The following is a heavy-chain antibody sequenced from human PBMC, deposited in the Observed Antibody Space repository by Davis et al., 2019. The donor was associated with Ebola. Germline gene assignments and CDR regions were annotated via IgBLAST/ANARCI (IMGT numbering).Heavy chain of an antibody. CDR1: GFTFTTYD. Sequence: GGSLRLSCAASGFTFTTYDISWVPPATGKGLEWVSAIGPAGDTYYSDSVKGRFTISRDNATNALYLQMNSLRAGDTAVYFCSRGDSSSSFFYYYAMDVWGKGTTVTVSS. CDR2: IGPAGDT. J-gene: IGHJ6*04. V-gene: IGHV3-13*01. D-gene: IGHD6-6*01. CDR3: SRGDSSSSFFYYYAMDV.